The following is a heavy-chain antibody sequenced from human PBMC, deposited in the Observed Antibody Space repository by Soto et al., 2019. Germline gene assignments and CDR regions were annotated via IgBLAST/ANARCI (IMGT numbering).Heavy chain of an antibody. CDR3: AREPLD. V-gene: IGHV4-31*03. J-gene: IGHJ4*02. Sequence: QVQLQESGPGLVKPSQTLSLTCTVSGGSISSGGYYWTWVHLLQWITYYNPSLKSRVTISVDTSKNQFSLKLSSVTAADTAVYYCAREPLDWGQGTLVTVSS. CDR1: GGSISSGGYY. CDR2: LLQWIT.